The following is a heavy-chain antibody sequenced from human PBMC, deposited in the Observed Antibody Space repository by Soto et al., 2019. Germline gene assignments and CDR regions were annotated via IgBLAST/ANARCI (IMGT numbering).Heavy chain of an antibody. J-gene: IGHJ4*02. CDR2: IITYNGFT. CDR3: ARQMVRGVPHPFDY. CDR1: GYTFTSHA. Sequence: ASVKVSCKASGYTFTSHAISWVRQAPGQGPEWMGWIITYNGFTEYAQNFQGRVIMTTDTFTTTAYLELRGLRSDDTALYYCARQMVRGVPHPFDYWGQGSLVTVSS. D-gene: IGHD3-10*01. V-gene: IGHV1-18*01.